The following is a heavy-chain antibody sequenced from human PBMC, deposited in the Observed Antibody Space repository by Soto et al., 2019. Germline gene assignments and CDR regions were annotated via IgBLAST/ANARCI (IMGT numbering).Heavy chain of an antibody. CDR3: ARRVYGYSYAD. J-gene: IGHJ4*02. D-gene: IGHD5-18*01. V-gene: IGHV5-51*01. CDR2: IYPGDSDT. CDR1: GYSFTTYW. Sequence: PGDSLKISCKASGYSFTTYWVGWVRQMPGKGLEWMGIIYPGDSDTRYSPSFQGQVTISADKSISTAYLQWSSLKASDTAIYYCARRVYGYSYADWGQGTLVTVSS.